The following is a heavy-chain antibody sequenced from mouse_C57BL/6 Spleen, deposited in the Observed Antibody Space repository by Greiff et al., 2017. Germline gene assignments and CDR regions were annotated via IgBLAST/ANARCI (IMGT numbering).Heavy chain of an antibody. D-gene: IGHD2-1*01. J-gene: IGHJ3*01. CDR1: GYSITSGDY. Sequence: EVQLQQSGPDLVKPAQSLSLTCSVTGYSITSGDYWNWIRQFPGNKLEWMGYISYDGSNNYNPSLKNRISITLDTSKNQFFLKLNSVTTEDTATYYCAREGNSPAWFAYWGQGTLVTVSA. V-gene: IGHV3-6*01. CDR2: ISYDGSN. CDR3: AREGNSPAWFAY.